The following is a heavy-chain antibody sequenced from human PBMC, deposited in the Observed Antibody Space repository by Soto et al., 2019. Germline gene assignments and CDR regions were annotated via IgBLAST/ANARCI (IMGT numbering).Heavy chain of an antibody. D-gene: IGHD3-16*02. CDR2: INPANGNT. J-gene: IGHJ4*02. CDR1: GYTFTAYA. V-gene: IGHV1-3*05. CDR3: TMSAISPYGGLIGPFDY. Sequence: QVQLAQSGAEERKPGASVKVSCEATGYTFTAYAMHWVRQAPGQRLEWMGWINPANGNTKYSQKFQGRLTITSDTSANTGYMELNSLTSEDTAMYYCTMSAISPYGGLIGPFDYWGQGNLVTVSS.